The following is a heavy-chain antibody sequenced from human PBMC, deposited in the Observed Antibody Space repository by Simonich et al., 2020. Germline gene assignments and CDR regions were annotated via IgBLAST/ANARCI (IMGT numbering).Heavy chain of an antibody. J-gene: IGHJ3*02. Sequence: GGGLVQPGGSLRLSCAASGFTFSCYAMSWVRQAPGKGLEWVSAISGSGGSTYYADSVKGRFTISRDNSKNTLYLQMNSLRAEDTAVYYCAKDLGERITMIVVVIDAFDIWGQGTMVTVSS. V-gene: IGHV3-23*01. CDR3: AKDLGERITMIVVVIDAFDI. CDR2: ISGSGGST. D-gene: IGHD3-22*01. CDR1: GFTFSCYA.